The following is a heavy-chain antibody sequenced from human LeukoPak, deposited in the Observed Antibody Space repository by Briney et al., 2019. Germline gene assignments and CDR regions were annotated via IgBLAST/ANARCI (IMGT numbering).Heavy chain of an antibody. Sequence: GGSLRLSCAASGFTFSSYEMNWVRQAPGKGLEYVSAISSNGGSTYYANSVKGRFTISRDNSKNTLYLQMGSLRAEDMAVYYCARSRFADIVVVPANHWGQGTLVTVSS. D-gene: IGHD2-2*01. CDR3: ARSRFADIVVVPANH. CDR1: GFTFSSYE. V-gene: IGHV3-64*01. J-gene: IGHJ5*02. CDR2: ISSNGGST.